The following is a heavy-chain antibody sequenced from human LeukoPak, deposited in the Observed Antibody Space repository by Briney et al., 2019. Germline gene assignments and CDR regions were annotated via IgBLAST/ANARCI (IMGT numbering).Heavy chain of an antibody. CDR2: IYYSGGS. D-gene: IGHD5-18*01. CDR1: GDSVRSYY. V-gene: IGHV4-59*02. CDR3: ASGGERGFSYGFET. J-gene: IGHJ4*02. Sequence: PSETLSLTCTVSGDSVRSYYWSWIRQSPGRGLEWMGYIYYSGGSKYSTSLKSRVSVSVDTSQNQVYLTLTSVTAADTAVYYCASGGERGFSYGFETWGQGTLVTVSS.